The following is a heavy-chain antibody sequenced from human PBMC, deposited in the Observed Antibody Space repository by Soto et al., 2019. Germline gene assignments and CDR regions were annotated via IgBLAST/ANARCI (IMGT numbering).Heavy chain of an antibody. Sequence: GGSLRLSCAASGFTFSSYGMHWVRQAPGKGLEWVAVIWYDGSNKYYADSVKGRLTISRDNSKNTLYLQMNSLRAEDTAVYYCARDRYYYDSSGYYSFDYWGQGTLVTVSS. V-gene: IGHV3-33*01. CDR1: GFTFSSYG. CDR3: ARDRYYYDSSGYYSFDY. J-gene: IGHJ4*02. D-gene: IGHD3-22*01. CDR2: IWYDGSNK.